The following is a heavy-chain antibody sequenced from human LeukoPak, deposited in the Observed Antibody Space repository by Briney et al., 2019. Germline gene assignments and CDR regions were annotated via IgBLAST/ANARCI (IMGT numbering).Heavy chain of an antibody. CDR2: INHSGST. D-gene: IGHD3-16*01. CDR3: ARGYTYYYYYGMDV. Sequence: PSETLSLTCAVYGGSFSGYYWSWIRQPPGKGLEWIGEINHSGSTNYNPSLKSRVTISVDTSKNQFSLKLSSVIAADTAVYYCARGYTYYYYYGMDVWGQGTTVTVSS. V-gene: IGHV4-34*01. J-gene: IGHJ6*02. CDR1: GGSFSGYY.